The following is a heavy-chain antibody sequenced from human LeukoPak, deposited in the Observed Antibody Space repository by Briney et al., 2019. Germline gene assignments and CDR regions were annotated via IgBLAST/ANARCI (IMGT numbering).Heavy chain of an antibody. CDR1: GFTFSGYS. CDR2: ISSGSRTI. Sequence: GGSLRLSCAASGFTFSGYSMNWVRQAPGKGLEWLSYISSGSRTIYYADSVEGRFTVPRDNAKNSLYLQMNSLRAEDTAVYYCARESISGHRDFDYWGQGALVTVSS. V-gene: IGHV3-48*01. D-gene: IGHD1-26*01. J-gene: IGHJ4*02. CDR3: ARESISGHRDFDY.